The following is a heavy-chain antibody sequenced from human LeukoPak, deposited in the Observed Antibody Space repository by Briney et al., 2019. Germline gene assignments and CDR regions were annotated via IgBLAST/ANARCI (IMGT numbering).Heavy chain of an antibody. D-gene: IGHD6-13*01. V-gene: IGHV1-2*02. CDR3: ARDPAPPYSSSWYGNWFDP. CDR1: GYTFTGYY. CDR2: INPNSGGT. J-gene: IGHJ5*02. Sequence: GASVKVSCKASGYTFTGYYMHWVRQAPGQGLGWMGWINPNSGGTNYAQKFQGRVTMTRDTSISTAYMELSRLRSDDTAVYYCARDPAPPYSSSWYGNWFDPWGQGTLVTVSS.